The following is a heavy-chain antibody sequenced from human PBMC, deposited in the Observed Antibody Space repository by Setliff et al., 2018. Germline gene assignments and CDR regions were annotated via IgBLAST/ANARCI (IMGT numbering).Heavy chain of an antibody. V-gene: IGHV1-69*10. CDR1: GYTFGAHY. CDR2: INPLLPLP. D-gene: IGHD4-17*01. CDR3: ARGPSPTVTPSRLIYFYHMDV. Sequence: SVKVSCKASGYTFGAHYIHWVRQAPGQGFEWMGWINPLLPLPNYAVKFQGRVTMTADISTNTAYMELSSLRSDDTAVYYCARGPSPTVTPSRLIYFYHMDVWGTGTTVTVSS. J-gene: IGHJ6*03.